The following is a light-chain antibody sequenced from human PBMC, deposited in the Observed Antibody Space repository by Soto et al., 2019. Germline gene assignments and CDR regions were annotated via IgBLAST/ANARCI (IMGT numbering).Light chain of an antibody. V-gene: IGKV1-39*01. CDR1: QSISTY. J-gene: IGKJ4*01. Sequence: DIQMTQSPSSLSASVGDRVTITCRASQSISTYLNWYQQKPGRAPKLLIYTTSSLQSGVPSRFSGSGSGTDFTLTISSLQAEDFATYYCQQGYSNPLTFGGGTKVEIK. CDR2: TTS. CDR3: QQGYSNPLT.